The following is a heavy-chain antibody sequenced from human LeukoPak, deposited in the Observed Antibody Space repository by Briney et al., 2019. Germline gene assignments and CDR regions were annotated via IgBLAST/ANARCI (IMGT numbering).Heavy chain of an antibody. CDR2: TYYRSKWYN. Sequence: SQTLSLTCAISGDSVSSNSAAWNWIRQSPSRGLEWLGRTYYRSKWYNDYAVSVKSRITINPDTSKNQFSLQLNSVTPEDTAVYYCAREPFSGSYYVGENYFDYWGQGTLVTVSS. D-gene: IGHD1-26*01. CDR3: AREPFSGSYYVGENYFDY. V-gene: IGHV6-1*01. CDR1: GDSVSSNSAA. J-gene: IGHJ4*02.